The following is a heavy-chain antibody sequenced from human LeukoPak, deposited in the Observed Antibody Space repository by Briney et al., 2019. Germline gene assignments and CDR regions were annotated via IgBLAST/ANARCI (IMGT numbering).Heavy chain of an antibody. CDR3: ARHGYYYGSGSYLR. J-gene: IGHJ4*02. CDR1: GGSISSGSYL. Sequence: SETLSLTCTVSGGSISSGSYLWSWIRQPAGKGLEWIGRIYTSGRTNYNPSLESRVTISLDTSRNQFSLKLNSVTAADTAVYYCARHGYYYGSGSYLRWGQGTLVTVSS. V-gene: IGHV4-61*02. D-gene: IGHD3-10*01. CDR2: IYTSGRT.